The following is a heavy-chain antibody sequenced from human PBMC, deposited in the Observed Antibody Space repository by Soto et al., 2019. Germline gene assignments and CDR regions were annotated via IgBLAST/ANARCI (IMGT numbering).Heavy chain of an antibody. Sequence: PSETLSLTCAVYGGSFSGYYWSWIRQPPGKGLEWIGEINHSGSTNYNPSLKSRVTISVDTSKNQFSLKLSSVTAADTAAYYCARDRNRIAAAGTPGEYDYWGQGTLVTVSS. CDR2: INHSGST. CDR1: GGSFSGYY. CDR3: ARDRNRIAAAGTPGEYDY. D-gene: IGHD6-13*01. J-gene: IGHJ4*02. V-gene: IGHV4-34*01.